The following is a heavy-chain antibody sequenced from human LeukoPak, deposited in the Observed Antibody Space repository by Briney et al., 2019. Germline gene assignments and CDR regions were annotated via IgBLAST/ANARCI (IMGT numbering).Heavy chain of an antibody. D-gene: IGHD7-27*01. V-gene: IGHV3-30*01. J-gene: IGHJ4*02. Sequence: GRSLRLSCAASGFTFSSYAMHWVRQAPGKGLEWGAVISYDGSNKYYADSVKGRFTISRDNSKNTLYLQMNSLRAEDTAVYYCAREGDWGSFDYWGQGTLVTVSS. CDR3: AREGDWGSFDY. CDR2: ISYDGSNK. CDR1: GFTFSSYA.